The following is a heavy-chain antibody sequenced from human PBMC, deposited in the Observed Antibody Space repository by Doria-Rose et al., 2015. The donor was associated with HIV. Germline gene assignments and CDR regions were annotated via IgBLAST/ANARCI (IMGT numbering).Heavy chain of an antibody. V-gene: IGHV4-34*01. D-gene: IGHD4-17*01. CDR1: GGSFSGYY. CDR2: LNHGGST. Sequence: SLTCAVYGGSFSGYYWTWIRQSPGKGLEWIGELNHGGSTNYNPSLKSRVTISLDMSKNQFSLKVTSVTAADTAVYYCARGPSDFGDYVAFQHWGQGTLVTVYS. CDR3: ARGPSDFGDYVAFQH. J-gene: IGHJ1*01.